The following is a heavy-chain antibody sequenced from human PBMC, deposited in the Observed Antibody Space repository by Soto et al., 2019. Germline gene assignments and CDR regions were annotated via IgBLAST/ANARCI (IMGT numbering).Heavy chain of an antibody. CDR2: ISYDGSNK. CDR3: ARENPREPRGIRFLEWYSNGAGMDV. J-gene: IGHJ6*02. Sequence: PGGSLRLSCAASGFTFSSYAMHWVRQAPGKGLEWVAVISYDGSNKYYADSVKGRFTISRDNSKNTLYLQMNSLRAEDTAVYYCARENPREPRGIRFLEWYSNGAGMDVWGQGTTVTVSS. V-gene: IGHV3-30-3*01. CDR1: GFTFSSYA. D-gene: IGHD3-3*01.